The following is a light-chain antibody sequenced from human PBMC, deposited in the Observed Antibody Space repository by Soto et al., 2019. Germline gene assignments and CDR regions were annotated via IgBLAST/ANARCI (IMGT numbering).Light chain of an antibody. Sequence: VLTQSPATLSLSPGDRATLSCRASQSVRNYLAWYQQKPGQAPRLLIYDASSRATGIPARFSGSGSGTDFTLTISSLEPEDVAVYYCQQRNNWYTFGQGTKLEIK. CDR1: QSVRNY. J-gene: IGKJ2*01. V-gene: IGKV3-11*01. CDR2: DAS. CDR3: QQRNNWYT.